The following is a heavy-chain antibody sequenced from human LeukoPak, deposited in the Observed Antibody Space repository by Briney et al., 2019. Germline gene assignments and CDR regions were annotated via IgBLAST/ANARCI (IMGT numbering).Heavy chain of an antibody. CDR3: ARHYYYDSSGYYYVAWYFDL. J-gene: IGHJ2*01. CDR1: GGSISSYY. CDR2: IYYSGST. Sequence: PSETLSLTCTVSGGSISSYYWSWIRQPPGKGLEWIGYIYYSGSTNYNPSLKSRVTISVDTSKNQFSLKLSSVTAADTAVYYCARHYYYDSSGYYYVAWYFDLWGRGTLVTVSS. D-gene: IGHD3-22*01. V-gene: IGHV4-59*01.